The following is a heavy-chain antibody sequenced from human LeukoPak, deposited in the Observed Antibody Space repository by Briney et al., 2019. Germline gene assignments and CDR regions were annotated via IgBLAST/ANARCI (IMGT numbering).Heavy chain of an antibody. CDR3: ARRYDFWSGYLDY. D-gene: IGHD3-3*01. CDR1: GFTFSSYS. V-gene: IGHV3-48*02. CDR2: ITSSSSTI. J-gene: IGHJ4*02. Sequence: GGSLRLSCAASGFTFSSYSMNWVRQAPGKGLEWISYITSSSSTIYSADSVKGRFTISRDNAKNSLYLQMNSLRDGDTAVYYCARRYDFWSGYLDYWGQGTLVTVSS.